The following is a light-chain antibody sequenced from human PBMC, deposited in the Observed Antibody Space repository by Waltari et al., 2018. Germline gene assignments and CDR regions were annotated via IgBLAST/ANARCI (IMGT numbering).Light chain of an antibody. CDR2: WAS. J-gene: IGKJ2*01. CDR1: QSLLYSSNNKNY. CDR3: QQYYTSPYT. Sequence: DIVMTQSPDSLAVSLGERATINCKSNQSLLYSSNNKNYLAWYQQKAGQPPKLLTYWASTLEYGVPDRFSAGGSGTDFTLTISSLQAEDVAVYYCQQYYTSPYTFGQGTKLEIK. V-gene: IGKV4-1*01.